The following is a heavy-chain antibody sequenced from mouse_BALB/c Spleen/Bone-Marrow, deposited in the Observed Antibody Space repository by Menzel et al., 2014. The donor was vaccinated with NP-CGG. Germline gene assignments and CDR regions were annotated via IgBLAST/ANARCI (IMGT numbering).Heavy chain of an antibody. Sequence: VHVKQSGAELAKPGASVKLSCTASGFNIKDTYMHWVKQRPEQGLEWIGRIDPANGNTKYDPKFQGKATITADTSSNTAYLQLSSLTSEDTAVYYCAVYYYGSSLFAYWGQGTLVTVSA. D-gene: IGHD1-1*01. CDR2: IDPANGNT. CDR1: GFNIKDTY. CDR3: AVYYYGSSLFAY. J-gene: IGHJ3*01. V-gene: IGHV14-3*02.